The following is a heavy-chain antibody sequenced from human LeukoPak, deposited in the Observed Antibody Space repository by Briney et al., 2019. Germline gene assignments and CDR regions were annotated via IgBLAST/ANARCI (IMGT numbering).Heavy chain of an antibody. CDR1: GYTFTGYY. J-gene: IGHJ5*02. V-gene: IGHV1-2*02. CDR2: INPNSGGT. Sequence: ASVKVSCKASGYTFTGYYMHWVRQAPGQGLEWMGWINPNSGGTNYAQKFQGRVTMTRDTSISTAYMELSRLRSDDTAVYYCARDPMVEMATMSRFGWFDPWGQGTLVTVSS. D-gene: IGHD5-24*01. CDR3: ARDPMVEMATMSRFGWFDP.